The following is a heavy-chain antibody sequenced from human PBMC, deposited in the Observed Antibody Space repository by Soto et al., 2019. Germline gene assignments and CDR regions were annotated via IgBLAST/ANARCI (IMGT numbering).Heavy chain of an antibody. CDR3: AINADV. J-gene: IGHJ6*02. CDR2: IYNSGS. CDR1: GASISGHV. Sequence: PSETLSLTCTVSGASISGHVWSWIRQPPGKGLEWIAYIYNSGSSYNPSLKSRVTISVDTSKNQLSLKLSSVIAADSAVYYCAINADVWGQGTTVPVSS. V-gene: IGHV4-59*08.